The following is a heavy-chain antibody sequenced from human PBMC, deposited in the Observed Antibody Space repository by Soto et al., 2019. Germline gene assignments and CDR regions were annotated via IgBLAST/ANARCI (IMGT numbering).Heavy chain of an antibody. D-gene: IGHD3-22*01. V-gene: IGHV4-31*03. J-gene: IGHJ5*02. CDR2: IYYSGST. CDR3: AISSGYADWFDP. Sequence: SETLSLACTVSGGSISSGGYYWSWIRQHPGKGLEWIGYIYYSGSTYYNPSLKSRVTISVDTSKNQFSLKLRSVTAADTAVYYCAISSGYADWFDPWGQGTLVT. CDR1: GGSISSGGYY.